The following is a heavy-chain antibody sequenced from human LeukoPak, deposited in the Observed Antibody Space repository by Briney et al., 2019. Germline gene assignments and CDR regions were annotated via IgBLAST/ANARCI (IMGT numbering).Heavy chain of an antibody. CDR2: IKQDGSEK. Sequence: GGSLRLSCAASGFTFSSYWMSWVRQAPGKGLEWVANIKQDGSEKYYVDSVKGRFTISRDNAKNSLYLQMNSLRAEDTAVYYCARESPRLGGGDYYDSSGYPDAFDIWGQGTMVTVSS. D-gene: IGHD3-22*01. J-gene: IGHJ3*02. CDR3: ARESPRLGGGDYYDSSGYPDAFDI. CDR1: GFTFSSYW. V-gene: IGHV3-7*01.